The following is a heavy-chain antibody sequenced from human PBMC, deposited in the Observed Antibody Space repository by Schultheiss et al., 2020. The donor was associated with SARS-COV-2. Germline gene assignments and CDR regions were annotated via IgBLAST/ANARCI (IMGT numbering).Heavy chain of an antibody. Sequence: GGSLRLSCAVSGFTFSSYGIFWVRQGPGKGLEWVSYISSSSSTIYYADSVKGRFTISRDNAKNSLYLQMNSLRDEDTAVYYCARDNSKGYYYYYGMDVWGQGTTVTVSS. CDR2: ISSSSSTI. J-gene: IGHJ6*02. CDR3: ARDNSKGYYYYYGMDV. V-gene: IGHV3-48*02. D-gene: IGHD5-18*01. CDR1: GFTFSSYG.